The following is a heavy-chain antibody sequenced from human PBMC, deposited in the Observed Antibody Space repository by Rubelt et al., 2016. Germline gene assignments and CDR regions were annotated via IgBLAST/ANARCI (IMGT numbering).Heavy chain of an antibody. CDR1: GYTFTSHY. CDR2: INPSGGST. J-gene: IGHJ4*02. V-gene: IGHV1-46*01. D-gene: IGHD3-22*01. CDR3: ARGYFDSTGDFDY. Sequence: QVQLVQSGAEVKKPGASVKVSCKASGYTFTSHYMHWVRQAPGQGLEWMGIINPSGGSTSYAQKFQGRVSMTTDSSTNTAYMELRSLRSDDTAVYYCARGYFDSTGDFDYWGQGTLVTVSS.